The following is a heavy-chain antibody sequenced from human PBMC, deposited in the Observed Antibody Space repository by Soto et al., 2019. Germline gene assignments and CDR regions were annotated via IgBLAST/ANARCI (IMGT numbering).Heavy chain of an antibody. J-gene: IGHJ4*02. CDR1: GYSFTNYA. Sequence: QVQLVQSGAEVKKPGASVKVSCKASGYSFTNYAIHWVRQAPGQGLEWMGWINPGNGYTTYSQKFQGRVTFTRDTSASTGYMELSSLRSDDTAVYYCARDLFVVVEAASLPDCWGQGTLVTVSS. D-gene: IGHD2-15*01. V-gene: IGHV1-3*01. CDR2: INPGNGYT. CDR3: ARDLFVVVEAASLPDC.